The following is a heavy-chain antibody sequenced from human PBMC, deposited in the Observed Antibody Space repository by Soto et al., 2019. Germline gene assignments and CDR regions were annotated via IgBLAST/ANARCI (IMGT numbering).Heavy chain of an antibody. Sequence: EVQLVEFGGGLVQPGGSLRLTCAASGFTFSSDWMHWVRQAPGKGLVWVSRMSSDGSRTNYADSVTGRFTISRDNAKSTLYLPMNSLRAEDTAEYYWARGPRGWYGFDYWGQSALVTVSS. CDR1: GFTFSSDW. J-gene: IGHJ4*02. CDR3: ARGPRGWYGFDY. D-gene: IGHD6-19*01. CDR2: MSSDGSRT. V-gene: IGHV3-74*01.